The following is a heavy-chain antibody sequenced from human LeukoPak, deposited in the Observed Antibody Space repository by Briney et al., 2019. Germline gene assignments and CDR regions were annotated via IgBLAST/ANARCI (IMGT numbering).Heavy chain of an antibody. V-gene: IGHV3-33*01. CDR3: ARERGGFTVACYFDY. CDR2: MWFDGSKE. CDR1: GFTLNDYG. D-gene: IGHD3-16*01. Sequence: PGGSLRLSCAAPGFTLNDYGVHWVRQAPGKGLEWVAVMWFDGSKEYYADSVKGRFIISRDNSKNTLYLQMNSLRAEDTAVYFCARERGGFTVACYFDYWGQGTLVTVSS. J-gene: IGHJ4*02.